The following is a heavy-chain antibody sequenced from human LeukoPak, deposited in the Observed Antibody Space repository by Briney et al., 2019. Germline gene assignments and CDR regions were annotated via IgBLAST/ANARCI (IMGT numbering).Heavy chain of an antibody. D-gene: IGHD3-10*01. CDR3: ARHFYYDAFDI. J-gene: IGHJ3*02. Sequence: PSETLSLTCTVSGGSISSSSYSWGWIRQPPGKGLEWIGSIYYSGSTYYNPSLKSRVTISVDTSKNQFSLKLSSVTAADTAVYYCARHFYYDAFDIWGQGTMVTVSS. V-gene: IGHV4-39*01. CDR2: IYYSGST. CDR1: GGSISSSSYS.